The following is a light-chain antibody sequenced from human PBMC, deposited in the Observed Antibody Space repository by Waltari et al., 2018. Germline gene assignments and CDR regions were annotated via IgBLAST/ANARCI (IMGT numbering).Light chain of an antibody. CDR2: EVS. J-gene: IGLJ2*01. CDR1: SSDVGGYNY. Sequence: QSALTQPPSASGSPGQSVTISCTGTSSDVGGYNYVSWYQQHPGKAPKRMIYEVSKRPAGVPDRVSGSKSGNTASLTVSGLQAEDEADYYCSSFAGSTTVVFGGGTKLTVL. CDR3: SSFAGSTTVV. V-gene: IGLV2-8*01.